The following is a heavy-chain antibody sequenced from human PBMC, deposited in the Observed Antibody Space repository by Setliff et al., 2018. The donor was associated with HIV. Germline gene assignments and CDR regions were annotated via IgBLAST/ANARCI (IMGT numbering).Heavy chain of an antibody. V-gene: IGHV1-8*01. CDR3: ALASIVSTARWNH. CDR1: GYSFTRFD. CDR2: MDVSSGST. Sequence: ASVKVSCKASGYSFTRFDINWVRQAAGQGPEWMGWMDVSSGSTVSAQKFQGRLTMTRDTSISTAYMEVNSLTSEDTAVYYCALASIVSTARWNHWGRGTLVTVSA. J-gene: IGHJ5*02. D-gene: IGHD1-26*01.